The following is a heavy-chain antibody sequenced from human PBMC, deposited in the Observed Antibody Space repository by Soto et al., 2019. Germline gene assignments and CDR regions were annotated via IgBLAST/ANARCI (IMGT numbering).Heavy chain of an antibody. V-gene: IGHV1-18*01. CDR1: EFVLTMYG. Sequence: ASVKVSCKASEFVLTMYGISWLRQAPGQGLEWMGWISVYNGDTKYAQNFQDRVTMTTDTSTSTAYMELRSLRSDDTAVYYCARDRIAVAGTDHWFDPWGQGTLVTVSS. CDR2: ISVYNGDT. CDR3: ARDRIAVAGTDHWFDP. J-gene: IGHJ5*02. D-gene: IGHD6-19*01.